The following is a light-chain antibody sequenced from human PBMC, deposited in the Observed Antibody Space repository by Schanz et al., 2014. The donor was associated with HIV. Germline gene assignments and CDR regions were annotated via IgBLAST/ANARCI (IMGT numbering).Light chain of an antibody. Sequence: EIVMTQSPGTLSVSPGERATLSCRASQTVSNNLAWYQQKPGQAPRLLIFGASNRATGTPDRFSGSESGTDFTLTISRVEPEDYAVYYCQQYGSLPWTFGQGTKVEVK. CDR3: QQYGSLPWT. J-gene: IGKJ1*01. V-gene: IGKV3-20*01. CDR1: QTVSNN. CDR2: GAS.